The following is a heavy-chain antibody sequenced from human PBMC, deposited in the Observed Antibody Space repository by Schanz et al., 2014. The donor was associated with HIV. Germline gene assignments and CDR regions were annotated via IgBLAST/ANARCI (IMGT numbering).Heavy chain of an antibody. CDR3: AKPEYDSRGNSQSHFDY. J-gene: IGHJ4*02. CDR2: TESGGRT. V-gene: IGHV3-23*04. Sequence: QLVESGGGLIQPGGSLRLSCVFSGFTVSNNHLSWVRQAPGKGLEWVSSITESGGRTYYADSVNGRFTISRDNSKNTLYLQMTTLRTEDTAVYYCAKPEYDSRGNSQSHFDYWGQGTLVTVSS. CDR1: GFTVSNNH. D-gene: IGHD3-22*01.